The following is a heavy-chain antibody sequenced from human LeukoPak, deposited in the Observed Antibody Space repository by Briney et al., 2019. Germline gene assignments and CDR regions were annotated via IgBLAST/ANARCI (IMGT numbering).Heavy chain of an antibody. CDR3: ARVGYYDSSGYGPFDY. CDR2: IKQDGSEK. CDR1: GFTFSSYW. V-gene: IGHV3-7*03. D-gene: IGHD3-22*01. J-gene: IGHJ4*02. Sequence: GGSLRLSCAASGFTFSSYWMSWVRQAPGKGLEWVANIKQDGSEKYYVDSVKGRFTNSRDNAKNSLYLQMNCLRAEDTAVYYCARVGYYDSSGYGPFDYWGQGTLVTVSS.